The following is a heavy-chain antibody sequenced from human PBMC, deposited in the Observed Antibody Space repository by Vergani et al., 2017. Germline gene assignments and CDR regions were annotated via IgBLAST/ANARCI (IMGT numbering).Heavy chain of an antibody. V-gene: IGHV4-38-2*01. CDR2: IHNRGKT. Sequence: QVRLEESGPGLVKPSETLSLTRPVSGYSIGSGFYWAGIRQSPGEGLQGLTSIHNRGKTYHNPSLKSRVSVSLDTSKNRFSLNLTSVTATDTAVYYCARSQGDYWYFDLWGPGSLVTVSS. CDR1: GYSIGSGFY. D-gene: IGHD2-21*01. CDR3: ARSQGDYWYFDL. J-gene: IGHJ2*01.